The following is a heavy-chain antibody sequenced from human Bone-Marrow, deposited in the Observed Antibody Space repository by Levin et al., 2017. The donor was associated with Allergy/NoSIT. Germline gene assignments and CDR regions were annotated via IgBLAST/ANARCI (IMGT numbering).Heavy chain of an antibody. CDR2: IYPRDSDT. CDR3: TRRAPNSFGTTGNWFDP. J-gene: IGHJ5*02. Sequence: GESLKISCKGSGYSFTSSWIGWVRQMPGKGLEWMGIIYPRDSDTRYSPSFQGQATISVDKSISTAHLQWSSLKASDTAIYYFTRRAPNSFGTTGNWFDPWGQGTLVTVSS. D-gene: IGHD1-7*01. V-gene: IGHV5-51*01. CDR1: GYSFTSSW.